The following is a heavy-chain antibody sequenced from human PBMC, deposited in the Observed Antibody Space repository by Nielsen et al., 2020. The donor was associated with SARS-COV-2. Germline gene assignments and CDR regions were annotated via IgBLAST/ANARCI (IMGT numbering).Heavy chain of an antibody. CDR1: GFIFNDYY. CDR2: ISSSGSTI. V-gene: IGHV3-11*01. J-gene: IGHJ4*02. CDR3: ALCRGYSYGVYFDY. Sequence: GESLKISCAASGFIFNDYYMNWIRQAPGKGLEWISYISSSGSTIYYADSVKGRFTISRDNTKMYLQMNSLRVEDTAVYFCALCRGYSYGVYFDYWGQGTRVTVSP. D-gene: IGHD5-12*01.